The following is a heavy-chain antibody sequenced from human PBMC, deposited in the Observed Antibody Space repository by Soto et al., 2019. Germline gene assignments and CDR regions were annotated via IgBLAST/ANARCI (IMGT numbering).Heavy chain of an antibody. CDR1: GGSISSYY. D-gene: IGHD1-7*01. Sequence: PSETLSLTCTVSGGSISSYYWSWIRQHPGKGLEWIGYIYYSGSTNYNPSLKSRVTISVDTSKNQFSLKLSSVTAADTAVYYCARQVTSGTSLYYFDYWGQGTLVTVSS. CDR2: IYYSGST. V-gene: IGHV4-59*01. CDR3: ARQVTSGTSLYYFDY. J-gene: IGHJ4*02.